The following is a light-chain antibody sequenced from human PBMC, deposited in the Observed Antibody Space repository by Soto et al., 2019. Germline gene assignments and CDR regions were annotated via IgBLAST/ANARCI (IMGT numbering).Light chain of an antibody. V-gene: IGKV1-33*01. Sequence: DIQMTPSPYSLSASVGDRVTITCQASQDIRKYLSWYQQEPGKAPKLLIYGPSNLEPGVPARFSGGGSGTDFFFTISSLRPEYIATYYCQQYANVPYTFGRGTQLEIK. CDR3: QQYANVPYT. CDR2: GPS. J-gene: IGKJ2*01. CDR1: QDIRKY.